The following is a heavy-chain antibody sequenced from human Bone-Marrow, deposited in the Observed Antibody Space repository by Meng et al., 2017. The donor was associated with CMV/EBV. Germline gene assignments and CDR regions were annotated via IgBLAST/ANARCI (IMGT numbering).Heavy chain of an antibody. Sequence: GGSLRLSCAASGFTFSSYAMHWVRQAPGKGLEWVAVISYDGSNKYYADSVKGRFTISRDNSKNTLYLQMNSLRAEDTAVYYCARDWCGYCSSTSCYICYGMDVWGQGPTVTVSS. V-gene: IGHV3-30*04. D-gene: IGHD2-2*02. CDR1: GFTFSSYA. CDR2: ISYDGSNK. CDR3: ARDWCGYCSSTSCYICYGMDV. J-gene: IGHJ6*02.